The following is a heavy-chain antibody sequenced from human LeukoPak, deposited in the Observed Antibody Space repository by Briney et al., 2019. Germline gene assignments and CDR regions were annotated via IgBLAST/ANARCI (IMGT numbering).Heavy chain of an antibody. D-gene: IGHD3-22*01. V-gene: IGHV3-7*01. Sequence: GGSLRLSCAASGFTFSSYWMSWVRQAPGKGLEWVANIKQGGSEKYYVDSVKGRFTISRDNAKNSLHLQMNNLRAEDTAVYYCARFYYDTTASGYWGQGTLVTVSS. J-gene: IGHJ4*02. CDR1: GFTFSSYW. CDR3: ARFYYDTTASGY. CDR2: IKQGGSEK.